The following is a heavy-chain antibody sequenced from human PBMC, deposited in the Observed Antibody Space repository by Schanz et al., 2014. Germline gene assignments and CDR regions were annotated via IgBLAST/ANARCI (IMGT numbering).Heavy chain of an antibody. CDR3: ATDYSGGGCHI. J-gene: IGHJ3*02. V-gene: IGHV3-30*02. Sequence: VQLLESGGGLVQPGGSLRLSCAASGFTFSRYGMHWVRQAPGKGLEWVAATRYDGNNKYYVDSVKGRFTISRDNSKNTLYLQVNSLRAEDTALYFCATDYSGGGCHIWGQGTMVTVSS. D-gene: IGHD6-19*01. CDR1: GFTFSRYG. CDR2: TRYDGNNK.